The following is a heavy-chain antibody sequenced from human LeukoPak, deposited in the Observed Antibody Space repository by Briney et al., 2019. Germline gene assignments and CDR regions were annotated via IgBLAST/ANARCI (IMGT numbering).Heavy chain of an antibody. D-gene: IGHD3-3*01. CDR1: GYTFTSYG. CDR3: ARDQGPQTYYDFWSGPDY. J-gene: IGHJ4*02. Sequence: GASVKVSCKASGYTFTSYGISWVRQAPGQGLEWMGWISAYNGNTNYAQKLQGRVTMTTDTSTSTAYMELRSLRSDDTAVYYCARDQGPQTYYDFWSGPDYWGQGTLVTVSS. CDR2: ISAYNGNT. V-gene: IGHV1-18*01.